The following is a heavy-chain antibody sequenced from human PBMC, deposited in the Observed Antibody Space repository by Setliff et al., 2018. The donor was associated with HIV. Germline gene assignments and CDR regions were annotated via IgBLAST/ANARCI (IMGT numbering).Heavy chain of an antibody. CDR1: GYSFTDYY. Sequence: GASVKVSCKASGYSFTDYYIHWVRQAPGQGLEWMGRINPNNGGTNYVQRFRGRVTMTRDTSINTAYMELSSLRSDDTAVYYCASPYENNSGPDYWGQGTPVTVSS. CDR2: INPNNGGT. D-gene: IGHD7-27*01. CDR3: ASPYENNSGPDY. V-gene: IGHV1-2*06. J-gene: IGHJ4*02.